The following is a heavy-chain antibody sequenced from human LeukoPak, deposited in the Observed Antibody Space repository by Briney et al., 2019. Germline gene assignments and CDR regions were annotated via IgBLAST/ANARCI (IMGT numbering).Heavy chain of an antibody. D-gene: IGHD6-19*01. CDR2: ISSDGSNT. CDR3: AKRGDGGAWYDY. V-gene: IGHV3-74*01. CDR1: GFTFSSYW. J-gene: IGHJ4*02. Sequence: GGSLRLSCAASGFTFSSYWMGWVRQAPGKGLVWVSRISSDGSNTAYADSVKGRFTISRDNAKNTLYLQMGSLRAEDTAVYYCAKRGDGGAWYDYWGQGTLVIVSS.